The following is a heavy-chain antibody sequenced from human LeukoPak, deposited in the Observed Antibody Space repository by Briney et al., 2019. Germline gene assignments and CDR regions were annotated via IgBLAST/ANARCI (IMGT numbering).Heavy chain of an antibody. Sequence: GASVKVSCKASGGTFRNYGISWVRQAPGQGLEGMGGIIPIFGTPNYAQKFQGRVTITADESTSTAYMELSSLRSEDTAMYYCARAFISGWYDWFDPWGQGTLVTVSS. V-gene: IGHV1-69*01. CDR1: GGTFRNYG. CDR2: IIPIFGTP. J-gene: IGHJ5*02. CDR3: ARAFISGWYDWFDP. D-gene: IGHD6-19*01.